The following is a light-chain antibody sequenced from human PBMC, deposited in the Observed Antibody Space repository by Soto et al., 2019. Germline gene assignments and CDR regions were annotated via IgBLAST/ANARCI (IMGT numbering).Light chain of an antibody. CDR2: WAS. V-gene: IGKV4-1*01. CDR1: QRLLYSSNNKTY. CDR3: QQYYSDFFT. J-gene: IGKJ2*01. Sequence: DIVMTQSPDSLTVSLGERATINCKSSQRLLYSSNNKTYLAWYQRRPGQSPKMLIFWASARESGVPDRFAGSGSETDFTLTISSLQAEDAAVYYCQQYYSDFFTFGQGTRLEIK.